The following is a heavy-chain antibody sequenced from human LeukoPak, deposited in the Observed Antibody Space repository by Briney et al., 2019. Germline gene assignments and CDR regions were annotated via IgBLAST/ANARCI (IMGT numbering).Heavy chain of an antibody. CDR3: ASIAVAGFDY. CDR2: IYYSGST. Sequence: SETLSLTCTVSGGSISSSSYYWGWIRQPPGKGLEWIGSIYYSGSTYYNPSLKSRVTISVDTSKNQFSLKLSSVAAADTAVYYCASIAVAGFDYWGQGTLVTVSS. J-gene: IGHJ4*02. V-gene: IGHV4-39*01. CDR1: GGSISSSSYY. D-gene: IGHD6-19*01.